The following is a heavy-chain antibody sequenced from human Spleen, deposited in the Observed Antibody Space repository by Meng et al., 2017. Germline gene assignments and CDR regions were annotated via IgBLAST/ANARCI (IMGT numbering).Heavy chain of an antibody. V-gene: IGHV1-2*06. CDR2: IDPGTGGT. D-gene: IGHD6-13*01. CDR1: GYTFTAYG. J-gene: IGHJ4*02. CDR3: VRDEDISAAGKLFGDY. Sequence: QVRQVQSGAEEKNPGASVKVSCKPSGYTFTAYGLHWVRQAPGQGLEWKGRIDPGTGGTQYAQNFQGRVTMTRDTSISTTYMELSRLRSDDTAVYYCVRDEDISAAGKLFGDYWGQGTLVTVSS.